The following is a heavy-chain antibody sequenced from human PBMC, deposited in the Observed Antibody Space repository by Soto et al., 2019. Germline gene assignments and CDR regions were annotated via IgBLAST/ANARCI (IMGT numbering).Heavy chain of an antibody. CDR2: ILYDGSNK. CDR3: AKDYYGSHLVFFGHFDY. Sequence: TGGSLRLSCAASGFTFSSYGMHWVRQAPGKGLEWVAVILYDGSNKYYADSVKGRFTISRDNSKNMLNLQMNSLRAEDTAVYYCAKDYYGSHLVFFGHFDYWGQGTLVTVSS. V-gene: IGHV3-30*18. D-gene: IGHD3-10*01. J-gene: IGHJ4*02. CDR1: GFTFSSYG.